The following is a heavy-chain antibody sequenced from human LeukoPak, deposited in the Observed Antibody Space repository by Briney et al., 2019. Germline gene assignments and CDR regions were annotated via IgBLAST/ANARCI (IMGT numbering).Heavy chain of an antibody. D-gene: IGHD2-8*01. V-gene: IGHV1-46*01. CDR3: ARDYPNIVLMVYAIGYYYGMDV. Sequence: ASVKVSCKASGYTFTGYYMHWVRQAPGQGLEWMGIINPSGGSTSYAQKFQGRVTMTRDTSTSTVYMELSSLRSEDTAVYYCARDYPNIVLMVYAIGYYYGMDVWGQGTTVTVSS. CDR2: INPSGGST. J-gene: IGHJ6*02. CDR1: GYTFTGYY.